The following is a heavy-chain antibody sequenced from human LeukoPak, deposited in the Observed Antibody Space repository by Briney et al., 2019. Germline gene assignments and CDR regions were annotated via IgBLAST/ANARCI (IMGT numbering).Heavy chain of an antibody. Sequence: WGGLRLSCAAPGVTLFSYAIRWGRPGPGKGLGWVSTISGSGGSTYYADSVKGRFTISRDNSKNTLYLQMNSLRAEDTAVYYSATLGPYSSGWPPFDYWGQGTLVTVSS. D-gene: IGHD6-19*01. CDR2: ISGSGGST. CDR3: ATLGPYSSGWPPFDY. V-gene: IGHV3-23*01. J-gene: IGHJ4*02. CDR1: GVTLFSYA.